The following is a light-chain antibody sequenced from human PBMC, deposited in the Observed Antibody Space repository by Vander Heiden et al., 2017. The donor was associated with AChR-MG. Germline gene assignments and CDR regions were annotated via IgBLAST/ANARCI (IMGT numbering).Light chain of an antibody. Sequence: QSVLTQPPSVSEAPRQRVPISCSGSSSNIGNNAVNWYQQLPGKAPKLLIYYDDLLPSGVSDRFSGSKSGTSAALAISGLQSEDEADYYCAAWDDSLNVLVFGGGTKLTVI. CDR2: YDD. J-gene: IGLJ2*01. V-gene: IGLV1-36*01. CDR3: AAWDDSLNVLV. CDR1: SSNIGNNA.